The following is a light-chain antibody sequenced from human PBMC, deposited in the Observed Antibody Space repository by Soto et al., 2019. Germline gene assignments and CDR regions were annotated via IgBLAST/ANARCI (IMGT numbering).Light chain of an antibody. J-gene: IGKJ1*01. CDR3: QQYDKWPPT. CDR2: GAS. V-gene: IGKV3-15*01. Sequence: EIVLTQSPVTLSLSPGERATLSCRASQSVSSNLVWYQQKPGQAPRLLIYGASTRATGIPVRFSGSGSGTEFTLTISSLQSEDFAVYYCQQYDKWPPTFGQGTKVDIK. CDR1: QSVSSN.